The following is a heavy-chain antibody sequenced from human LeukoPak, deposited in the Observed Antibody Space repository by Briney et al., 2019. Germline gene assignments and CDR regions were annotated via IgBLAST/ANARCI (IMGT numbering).Heavy chain of an antibody. CDR1: GGSISSYY. CDR3: AREGSMTARPFVSIDY. J-gene: IGHJ4*02. Sequence: SETLSPTCTVSGGSISSYYWSWIRQPAGKGLEWIGRIHTSGSTDYNPSLKSRVTMSVDTSKNQFSLKLRSVTAADTAVYYCAREGSMTARPFVSIDYWGQGTLVTVSS. D-gene: IGHD6-6*01. V-gene: IGHV4-4*07. CDR2: IHTSGST.